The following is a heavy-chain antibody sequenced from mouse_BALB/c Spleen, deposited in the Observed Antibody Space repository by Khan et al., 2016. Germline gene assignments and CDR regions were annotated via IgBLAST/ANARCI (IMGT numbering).Heavy chain of an antibody. CDR3: ARGGAYYNYGLGY. CDR1: GYAFSSYW. CDR2: IYPKNGDT. J-gene: IGHJ2*01. Sequence: QVQLKQSGAELVRPGSSVKISCKASGYAFSSYWMNWVKQRPGQGLEWIGQIYPKNGDTNYNGKFKGKVTLTADKSSTTAYMQLAGLTSEDSAVYFCARGGAYYNYGLGYWGQGTTLTVSS. D-gene: IGHD1-2*01. V-gene: IGHV1-80*01.